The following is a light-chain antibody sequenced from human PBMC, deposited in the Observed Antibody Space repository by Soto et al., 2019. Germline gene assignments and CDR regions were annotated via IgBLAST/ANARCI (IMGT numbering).Light chain of an antibody. CDR1: QSVSDY. V-gene: IGKV1-33*01. CDR3: QQYDSFPYT. CDR2: DAS. Sequence: DIQMTQSPSSLSASVGDRVTITCRASQSVSDYLNWYLQKPGKAPTLLIYDASNLETGVPSRFSGSGSGTDFTLTIRSLQPEDVGAFYCQQYDSFPYTFGQGTRLEMK. J-gene: IGKJ2*01.